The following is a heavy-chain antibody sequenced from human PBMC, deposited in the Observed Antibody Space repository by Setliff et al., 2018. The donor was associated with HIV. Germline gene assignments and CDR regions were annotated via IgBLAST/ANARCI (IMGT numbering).Heavy chain of an antibody. CDR3: ARYFYASSSSAIDA. D-gene: IGHD3-16*01. J-gene: IGHJ5*02. CDR2: ISSSGATI. V-gene: IGHV3-11*04. Sequence: NPGGSLRLSCAASGFTFSASYMTWIRQAPGKGLEWVAHISSSGATIYYVDSVKGRFTISRDNAANSLYLQMNSLRVEDTAIYFCARYFYASSSSAIDAWGQGMPVTVSS. CDR1: GFTFSASY.